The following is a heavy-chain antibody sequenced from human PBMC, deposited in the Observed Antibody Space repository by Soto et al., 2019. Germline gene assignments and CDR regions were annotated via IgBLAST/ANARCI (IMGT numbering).Heavy chain of an antibody. V-gene: IGHV1-18*01. CDR3: ARVAYYDSRQGRSVSWFDP. D-gene: IGHD3-22*01. CDR2: ISAYNGNT. Sequence: RASVKVSCKASGYTFTSYGISWVRQAPGQGLEWMGWISAYNGNTNYAQKLQGRVTMTTDTSTSTAYMELRSLRSDDTAVYYCARVAYYDSRQGRSVSWFDPWGQGTLVTVSS. J-gene: IGHJ5*02. CDR1: GYTFTSYG.